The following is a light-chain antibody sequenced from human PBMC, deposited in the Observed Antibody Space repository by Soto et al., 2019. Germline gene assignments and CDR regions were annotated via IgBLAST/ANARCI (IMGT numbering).Light chain of an antibody. V-gene: IGLV2-23*02. Sequence: QSVLTQPASVSGSPGQSITISCTGTTSDVGSYDLVSWYQQHPGKAPNIMIYEVSKRPSGDANRFSGSKSGTAASLTISGLQAEDEAYYYCCSYAGGRSPYVFGTGTQVTVL. CDR1: TSDVGSYDL. J-gene: IGLJ1*01. CDR2: EVS. CDR3: CSYAGGRSPYV.